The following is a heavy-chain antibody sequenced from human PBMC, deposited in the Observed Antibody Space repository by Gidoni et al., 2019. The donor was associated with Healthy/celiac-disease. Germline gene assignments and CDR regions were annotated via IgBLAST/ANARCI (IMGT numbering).Heavy chain of an antibody. CDR3: AREQYFDWLLLRRDLTPFDY. CDR2: IIPNLSIA. D-gene: IGHD3-9*01. Sequence: QVQLVQSGAEVKKPGSSVQVSCKASGATFSSDVISWVRQAPGQGPEWRGRIIPNLSIANYAQKFQGRVTITADKSTSTAYMELSSLRSEDTAVYYCAREQYFDWLLLRRDLTPFDYWGQGTLVTVSS. V-gene: IGHV1-69*04. J-gene: IGHJ4*02. CDR1: GATFSSDV.